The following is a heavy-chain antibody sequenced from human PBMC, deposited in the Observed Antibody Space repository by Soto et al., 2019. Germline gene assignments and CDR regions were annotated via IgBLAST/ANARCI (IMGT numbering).Heavy chain of an antibody. J-gene: IGHJ4*02. CDR2: IIPIFGTA. D-gene: IGHD5-12*01. CDR1: GGTFSSYA. Sequence: QVQLVQSGAEVKKPGSSVKVSCKASGGTFSSYAISWERQAPGQGLEWMGGIIPIFGTANYAQKFQGRVTITADESTSTAYMELSSLRSEDTAVYYCASTLDGYTYRDYFDYWGQGTLVTVSS. CDR3: ASTLDGYTYRDYFDY. V-gene: IGHV1-69*01.